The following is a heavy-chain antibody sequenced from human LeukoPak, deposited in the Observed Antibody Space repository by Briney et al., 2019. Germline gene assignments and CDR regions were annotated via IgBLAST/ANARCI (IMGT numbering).Heavy chain of an antibody. CDR2: INHSGST. CDR3: ARQVVNYYDSSGYSDY. Sequence: PSETLSLTCAVYGGSFSGYYWSWIRQPPGKGLEWIGEINHSGSTNYNPSLKSRVTISVDTSKNQFSLKLSSVTAADTAVYYCARQVVNYYDSSGYSDYWGQGTLVTVSS. CDR1: GGSFSGYY. V-gene: IGHV4-34*01. D-gene: IGHD3-22*01. J-gene: IGHJ4*02.